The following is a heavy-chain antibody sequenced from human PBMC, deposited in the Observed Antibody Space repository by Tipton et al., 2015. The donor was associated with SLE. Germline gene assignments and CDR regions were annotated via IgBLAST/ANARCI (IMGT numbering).Heavy chain of an antibody. CDR3: ARDTGNWGNEFDP. CDR1: GGSFSGYY. J-gene: IGHJ5*02. V-gene: IGHV4-34*01. Sequence: TLSLTCAVYGGSFSGYYWTWVRQSPGKGLEWIGEINHAAVTDYNPSLKSRVKILVDTAKEQFSLKLSSVTAADTAVYFCARDTGNWGNEFDPWGQGTLVTVSS. CDR2: INHAAVT. D-gene: IGHD3-16*01.